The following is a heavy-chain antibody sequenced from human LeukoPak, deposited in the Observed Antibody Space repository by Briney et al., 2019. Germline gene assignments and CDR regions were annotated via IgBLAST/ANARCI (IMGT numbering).Heavy chain of an antibody. CDR3: AGWYSSSWYGFDY. V-gene: IGHV4-59*01. D-gene: IGHD6-13*01. CDR1: GGSISSYY. CDR2: IYYSGST. Sequence: PSETLSLTCTVSGGSISSYYWSWIRQPPGKGLEWIGYIYYSGSTNYNPSLKSRVTISVDTSKNQFSLKLSSVTAAETAVYYCAGWYSSSWYGFDYWGQGTLVTVSS. J-gene: IGHJ4*02.